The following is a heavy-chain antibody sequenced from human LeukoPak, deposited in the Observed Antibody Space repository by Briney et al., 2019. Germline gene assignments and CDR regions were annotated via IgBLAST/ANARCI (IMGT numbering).Heavy chain of an antibody. J-gene: IGHJ4*02. CDR1: GGSISSGSYY. V-gene: IGHV4-61*02. CDR2: IYTSGST. D-gene: IGHD6-13*01. CDR3: AGDNIAAAGLDY. Sequence: TLSLTCTVSGGSISSGSYYWSWIRQPAGKGLEWIGRIYTSGSTNYNPSLKSRVTISVDTSKNQFSLKLSSVTAADTAVYYCAGDNIAAAGLDYWGQGTLVTVSS.